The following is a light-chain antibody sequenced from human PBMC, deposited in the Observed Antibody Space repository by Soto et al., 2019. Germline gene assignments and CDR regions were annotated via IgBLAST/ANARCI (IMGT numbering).Light chain of an antibody. J-gene: IGKJ1*01. Sequence: DIQMTRSPSSLSASVGDRVTITCLASQSISSYLNWYQQKPGKAPKLLIYAASSLQSGVPSRFSGSGSGTDFTLTISSLQPEDFATYYCQQSYSTRPWTFGQGTKVDI. CDR3: QQSYSTRPWT. CDR2: AAS. V-gene: IGKV1-39*01. CDR1: QSISSY.